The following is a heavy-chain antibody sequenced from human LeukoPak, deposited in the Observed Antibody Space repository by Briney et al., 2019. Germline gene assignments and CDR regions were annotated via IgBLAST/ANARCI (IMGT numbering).Heavy chain of an antibody. J-gene: IGHJ5*02. CDR1: GYTFTSYE. CDR2: MNPNSGNT. D-gene: IGHD4-17*01. V-gene: IGHV1-8*03. CDR3: ARWAGGYLYGDYGFDP. Sequence: GASVKVSCKASGYTFTSYEINWVRQATGQGLEWMGWMNPNSGNTGYAQKFQGRVTITRNTSISTAYMELSSLRSEDTAVYYCARWAGGYLYGDYGFDPWGEGTLVTVSS.